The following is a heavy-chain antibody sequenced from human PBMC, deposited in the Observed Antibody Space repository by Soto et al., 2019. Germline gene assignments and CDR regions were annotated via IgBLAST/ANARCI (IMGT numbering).Heavy chain of an antibody. D-gene: IGHD6-19*01. Sequence: QVQLVESGGGVVQPGRSLRLSCAASGFTFSSYGMHWVRQAPGKGLEWVAVIWYDGSNKYYADSVKGRFTISRDNSKNTLYLQMYSLRAEDTAVYYCARGPPQYPWLFDYWGQGTLVTVSS. CDR1: GFTFSSYG. CDR2: IWYDGSNK. CDR3: ARGPPQYPWLFDY. V-gene: IGHV3-33*01. J-gene: IGHJ4*02.